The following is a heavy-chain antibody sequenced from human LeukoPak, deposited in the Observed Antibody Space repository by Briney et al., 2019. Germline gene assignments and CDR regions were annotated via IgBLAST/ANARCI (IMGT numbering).Heavy chain of an antibody. CDR2: IYYSGST. CDR3: ARGDNYYDSHLLFDY. J-gene: IGHJ4*02. CDR1: GGSISSYY. Sequence: SETLSLTCTVSGGSISSYYWSWIRQPPGKGLEWIGYIYYSGSTNYNPSLKSRVTISVDTSKNQFSLKLSSVTAADTAVYYCARGDNYYDSHLLFDYWGQGTLVTVSS. D-gene: IGHD3-22*01. V-gene: IGHV4-59*12.